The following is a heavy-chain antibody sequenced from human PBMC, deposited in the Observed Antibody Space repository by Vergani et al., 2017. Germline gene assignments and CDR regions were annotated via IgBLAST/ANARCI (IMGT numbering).Heavy chain of an antibody. CDR2: ISYDGAKK. V-gene: IGHV3-30-3*01. D-gene: IGHD6-13*01. J-gene: IGHJ6*03. CDR3: AAKEAAAGSPYNYRYMDV. Sequence: VQLLESGGGVVQPGRSLRLFCAASGFTFSGYAIHWVRQAPGKGLEWVAVISYDGAKKYYADSVKGRFTVSRDNSKNTLYLQMNSLRPEDTAVYYCAAKEAAAGSPYNYRYMDVWGIGTTVTVSS. CDR1: GFTFSGYA.